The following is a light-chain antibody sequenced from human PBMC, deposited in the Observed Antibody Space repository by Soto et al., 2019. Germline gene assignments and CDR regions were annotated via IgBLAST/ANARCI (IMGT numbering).Light chain of an antibody. CDR3: TSYTSDSTYV. Sequence: QSLLTQPASVSGSPGQSITISCTGTSTYVGRYNYVSWYQQHPGKAPKLMVYDVSNRPSWVSNRFSGSKSGITASLTISGLQAEDEADYYCTSYTSDSTYVFGTGTKVTVL. CDR1: STYVGRYNY. CDR2: DVS. J-gene: IGLJ1*01. V-gene: IGLV2-14*01.